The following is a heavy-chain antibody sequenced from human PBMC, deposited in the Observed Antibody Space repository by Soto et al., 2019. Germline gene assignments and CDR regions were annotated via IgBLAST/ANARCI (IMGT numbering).Heavy chain of an antibody. Sequence: QVQLVESGGGVVQPGRSLRLSCAASGFTFSSYAMHWVRQAPGKGLEWVAVISYDGSNKYYADSVKGRFTISRDNSENTLYLQMHSLRAEDTAVYYCARDGAAAGHGVDYYYCYGMDVWGQGTTVTVSS. D-gene: IGHD6-13*01. CDR3: ARDGAAAGHGVDYYYCYGMDV. J-gene: IGHJ6*02. CDR2: ISYDGSNK. V-gene: IGHV3-30-3*01. CDR1: GFTFSSYA.